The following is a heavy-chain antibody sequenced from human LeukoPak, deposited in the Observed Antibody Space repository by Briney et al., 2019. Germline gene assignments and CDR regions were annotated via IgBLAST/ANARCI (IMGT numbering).Heavy chain of an antibody. CDR2: ISYDGSNK. CDR3: ARRVVGPTATVDY. D-gene: IGHD1-26*01. Sequence: GGSLRLSCAASGFTFSSYAMHWVRQAPGKGLEWVAVISYDGSNKYYADSVKGRFTISRDNSKNTLYLQMNSLRAEDTAVYYCARRVVGPTATVDYWGHGTLVTVSS. CDR1: GFTFSSYA. V-gene: IGHV3-30-3*01. J-gene: IGHJ4*01.